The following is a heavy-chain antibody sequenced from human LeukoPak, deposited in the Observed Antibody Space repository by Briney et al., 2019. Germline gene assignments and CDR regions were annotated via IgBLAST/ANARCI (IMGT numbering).Heavy chain of an antibody. J-gene: IGHJ3*02. V-gene: IGHV3-30-3*01. Sequence: GGSLRLSCAASGFTFSSYAMHWVRQAPGKGLERVAVISYDGSDKYYADSVKGRFTISRDNSKNTLYLQMNSLRAEDTAVYYCARSRGGSSPLQAFDIWGQGTMVTVSS. CDR1: GFTFSSYA. CDR3: ARSRGGSSPLQAFDI. D-gene: IGHD6-13*01. CDR2: ISYDGSDK.